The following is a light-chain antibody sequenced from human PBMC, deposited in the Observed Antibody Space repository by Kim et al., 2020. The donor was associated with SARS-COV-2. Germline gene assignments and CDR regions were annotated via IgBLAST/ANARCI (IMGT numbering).Light chain of an antibody. Sequence: SASVGDRVTITCRASQTISNHLNWYQQKPGKAPKLVIYAASNLESGVPSRFSGSASGTDFALTITSLQPEDFATYYCQQNYNTPLTFGAGTKVEI. J-gene: IGKJ4*01. CDR2: AAS. CDR3: QQNYNTPLT. V-gene: IGKV1-39*01. CDR1: QTISNH.